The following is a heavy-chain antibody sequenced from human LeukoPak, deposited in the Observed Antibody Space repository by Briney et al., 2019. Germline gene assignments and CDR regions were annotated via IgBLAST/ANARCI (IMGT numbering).Heavy chain of an antibody. V-gene: IGHV4-4*07. CDR2: IYTSGST. J-gene: IGHJ4*02. CDR1: GGSISSYY. Sequence: PSETLSLTCTVSGGSISSYYWSWIRQPAGEGLEWIGRIYTSGSTNYNASLKSRVTISVDTSKNQFSLKMSYVTAADTAVYYCARSPRYSGYDYGSDYWGRGILVTVSS. CDR3: ARSPRYSGYDYGSDY. D-gene: IGHD5-12*01.